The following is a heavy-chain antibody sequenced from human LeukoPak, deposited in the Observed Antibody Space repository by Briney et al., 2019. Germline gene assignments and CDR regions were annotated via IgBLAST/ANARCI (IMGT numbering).Heavy chain of an antibody. J-gene: IGHJ4*02. D-gene: IGHD6-19*01. V-gene: IGHV3-21*01. CDR2: ISSSSSYI. CDR3: ARSGYSSGDYFDY. CDR1: GFTFSSYS. Sequence: GGSLRLSCAASGFTFSSYSMDWVRQAPGKGLEWVSSISSSSSYIYYADSVKGRFTISRDNAKNSLYLQMNSLRAEDTAVYYCARSGYSSGDYFDYWGQGTLVTVSS.